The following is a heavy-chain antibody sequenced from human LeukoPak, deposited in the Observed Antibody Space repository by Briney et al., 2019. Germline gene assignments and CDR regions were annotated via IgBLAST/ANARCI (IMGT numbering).Heavy chain of an antibody. CDR1: GFTFSSYA. CDR3: AQDNTKRPY. Sequence: GGSLRLSCAASGFTFSSYAMSWVRQAPGKGLEWVSAISGSGDSTYYADSVKGRFTISRDNPKNTLYLQMNSLRADDTAVYYCAQDNTKRPYWGQGTLVTVSS. J-gene: IGHJ4*02. CDR2: ISGSGDST. V-gene: IGHV3-23*01. D-gene: IGHD1-1*01.